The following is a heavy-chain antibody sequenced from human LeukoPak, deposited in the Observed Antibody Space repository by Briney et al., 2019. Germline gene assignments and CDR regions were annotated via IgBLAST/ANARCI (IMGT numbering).Heavy chain of an antibody. CDR1: GFTFSSYA. Sequence: EGSLRLSCAASGFTFSSYAMSWVRQAPGKGLEWVSAISGSGGSTYYADSVKGRFTISRDNPKNTLYLQMNSLRAEDTAVYYCAKPPNYDSDAPQVDYWGQGTLVTVSS. J-gene: IGHJ4*02. D-gene: IGHD3-22*01. V-gene: IGHV3-23*01. CDR3: AKPPNYDSDAPQVDY. CDR2: ISGSGGST.